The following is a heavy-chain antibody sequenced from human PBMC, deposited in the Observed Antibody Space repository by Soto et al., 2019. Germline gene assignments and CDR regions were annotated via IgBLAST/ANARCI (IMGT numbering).Heavy chain of an antibody. J-gene: IGHJ4*02. V-gene: IGHV3-33*01. Sequence: QVQLVESGGGVVQPGRSLRLSCAASGFTFSSYGMHWVRQAPGKGLEWVAVIWYDGSNKYYADSVKGRFTISRDNSKNTMYLQMNSQRAEATAVYYCARGRRRELLFPLYYWGQGTLVS. CDR2: IWYDGSNK. CDR3: ARGRRRELLFPLYY. CDR1: GFTFSSYG. D-gene: IGHD3-10*01.